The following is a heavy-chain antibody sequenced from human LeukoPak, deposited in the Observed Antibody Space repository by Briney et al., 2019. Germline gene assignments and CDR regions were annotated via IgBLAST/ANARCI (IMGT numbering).Heavy chain of an antibody. CDR3: ASGWFGELWDYYYGMDV. CDR1: GGTFSSYA. J-gene: IGHJ6*04. V-gene: IGHV1-69*13. CDR2: IIPIFGTA. Sequence: ASVKVSCKASGGTFSSYAISWVRQAPGQGLEWMGGIIPIFGTANYAQKFQGRVTITADESTSTAYVELSSLRSEDTAVYYCASGWFGELWDYYYGMDVWGKGTTVTVSS. D-gene: IGHD3-10*01.